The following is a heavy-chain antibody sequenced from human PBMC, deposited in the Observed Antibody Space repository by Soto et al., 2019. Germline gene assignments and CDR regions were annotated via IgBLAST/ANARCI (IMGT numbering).Heavy chain of an antibody. CDR1: GAPINSDY. V-gene: IGHV4-59*01. D-gene: IGHD5-12*01. CDR2: IYHIGST. Sequence: SETLSLTCTVSGAPINSDYWSWIRQSPGKGLVWIGYIYHIGSTDYNPSLKSRVTISIDKSKNQFSLNLRSVTAADTAVYFCARFTYKSGFNWFDPWGQGTQVTVSS. CDR3: ARFTYKSGFNWFDP. J-gene: IGHJ5*02.